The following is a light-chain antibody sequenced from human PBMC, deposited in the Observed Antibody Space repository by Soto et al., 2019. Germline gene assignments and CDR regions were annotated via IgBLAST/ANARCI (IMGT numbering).Light chain of an antibody. CDR1: RDINKW. J-gene: IGKJ3*01. V-gene: IGKV1-12*01. Sequence: DIQMTQSPSSVSASVGDRVTITCRASRDINKWLAWHQQKPGKAPNLLIFSASSLQSGVPSRFSGSGSVTDFTLTITNRQPEDVAIYYCQQAHSFPLTFGPWTKVDLK. CDR3: QQAHSFPLT. CDR2: SAS.